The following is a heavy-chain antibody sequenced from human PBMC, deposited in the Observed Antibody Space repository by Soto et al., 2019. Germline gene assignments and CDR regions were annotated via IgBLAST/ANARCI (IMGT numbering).Heavy chain of an antibody. CDR2: IYWDQDK. CDR3: AHAGDYDLLTLAH. D-gene: IGHD4-17*01. Sequence: QITLKESGPTLLKPAQPLTLTCEFSGFSLSTYHMGVAWIRQPPGKALEWLALIYWDQDKRYSPSLKDRLAISKDTSTNPVVLTITNMDPGDPTTYFCAHAGDYDLLTLAHWGPGTLVTFSS. J-gene: IGHJ4*02. V-gene: IGHV2-5*02. CDR1: GFSLSTYHMG.